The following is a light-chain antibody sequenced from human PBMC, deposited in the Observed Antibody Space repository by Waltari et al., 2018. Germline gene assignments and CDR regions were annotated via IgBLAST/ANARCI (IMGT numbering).Light chain of an antibody. V-gene: IGKV1-27*01. J-gene: IGKJ1*01. CDR1: QGVSNY. Sequence: DIQMTQSPSSLSASVGDGVTITCRASQGVSNYLAWYQQKPGKVPKLLIYAASTLQSGVPSRFSGSGSGTGFTLTISSLQPEDVATYYCQNYNSALGTFGQGTKVEIK. CDR2: AAS. CDR3: QNYNSALGT.